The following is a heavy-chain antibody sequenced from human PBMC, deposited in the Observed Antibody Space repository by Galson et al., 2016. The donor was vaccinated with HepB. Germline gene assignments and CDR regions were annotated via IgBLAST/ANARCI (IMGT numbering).Heavy chain of an antibody. D-gene: IGHD1-7*01. CDR1: GGSISSSRYY. CDR3: ASLPNWSYDVTSDY. J-gene: IGHJ4*02. V-gene: IGHV4-39*01. CDR2: IYYSGST. Sequence: SETLSLTCTVSGGSISSSRYYWGWIRQPPGKGLEWIGSIYYSGSTYYNPSLKSRVTIYVDTSKNQFSLNLSSVTAADTAVYYCASLPNWSYDVTSDYWGRGTLVTVSS.